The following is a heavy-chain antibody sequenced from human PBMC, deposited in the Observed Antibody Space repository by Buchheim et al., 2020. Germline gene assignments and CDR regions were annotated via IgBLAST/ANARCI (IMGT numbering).Heavy chain of an antibody. CDR3: AKVLDPTRYWFFDL. Sequence: EVQLLESGGGLVQPGGSLRLSCAASGFSFTSYAMTWVRQAPGKGLEWVSAISGSGGGTYYAASVKGRFTISRDNSKNTLYLQMNSLRAEDTALYYCAKVLDPTRYWFFDLWGRGTL. D-gene: IGHD2-2*01. CDR1: GFSFTSYA. CDR2: ISGSGGGT. J-gene: IGHJ2*01. V-gene: IGHV3-23*01.